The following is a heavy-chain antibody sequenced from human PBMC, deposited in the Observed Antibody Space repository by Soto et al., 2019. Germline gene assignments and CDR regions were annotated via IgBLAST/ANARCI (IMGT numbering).Heavy chain of an antibody. CDR2: IVVASGQT. V-gene: IGHV1-58*02. Sequence: ASVKVSCKASGSGFISSGIQWVRQAHGQRLEWIGWIVVASGQTNYAQNFRGRVAITRDTSTATAYIELTGLTAADTAVYYCASSAGHPGDFFYYNGMDVWGQGTTVTVSS. D-gene: IGHD3-10*01. J-gene: IGHJ6*02. CDR1: GSGFISSG. CDR3: ASSAGHPGDFFYYNGMDV.